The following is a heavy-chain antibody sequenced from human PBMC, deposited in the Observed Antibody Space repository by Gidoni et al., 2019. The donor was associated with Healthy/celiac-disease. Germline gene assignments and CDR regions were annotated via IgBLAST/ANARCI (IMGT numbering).Heavy chain of an antibody. Sequence: EVQLLASGGGLVQPGGSLSLSCAASGFTFSSYWMSWVRQAPGKGLEWVANRKQDGSEKYYVDSVKGRFTISRDNAKNSLYLQMNSLRAEDTAVYYCASLTGYSSPYDYWGQGTLVTVSS. J-gene: IGHJ4*02. CDR1: GFTFSSYW. CDR3: ASLTGYSSPYDY. CDR2: RKQDGSEK. V-gene: IGHV3-7*01. D-gene: IGHD6-13*01.